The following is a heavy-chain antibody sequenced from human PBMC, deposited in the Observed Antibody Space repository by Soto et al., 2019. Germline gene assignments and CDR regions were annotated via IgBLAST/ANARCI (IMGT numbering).Heavy chain of an antibody. CDR1: GGSISSSSYY. V-gene: IGHV4-39*01. Sequence: SETLSLTCSVSGGSISSSSYYWGCFRQPPGKGLEWIASVYYSGITYYNPSLKSRITISVDTSKNQFSLNLSSVTAADTAVYYCASGSDYGDGADFDYWGQGTLVTVSS. CDR2: VYYSGIT. D-gene: IGHD4-17*01. J-gene: IGHJ4*02. CDR3: ASGSDYGDGADFDY.